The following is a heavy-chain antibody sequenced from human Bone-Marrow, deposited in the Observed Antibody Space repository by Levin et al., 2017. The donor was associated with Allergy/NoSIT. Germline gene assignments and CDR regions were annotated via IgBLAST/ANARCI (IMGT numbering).Heavy chain of an antibody. CDR3: ARHRRYYYYMDV. CDR2: MYYSGSA. J-gene: IGHJ6*03. Sequence: SQTLSLPCSVSGDSISSSHYYWGWIRQPPGKGLEWIGAMYYSGSASYNPSLESRVNISVDTSKNQFSLKLSSVTAADTAAYFCARHRRYYYYMDVWGKGTTVTVSS. CDR1: GDSISSSHYY. V-gene: IGHV4-39*01.